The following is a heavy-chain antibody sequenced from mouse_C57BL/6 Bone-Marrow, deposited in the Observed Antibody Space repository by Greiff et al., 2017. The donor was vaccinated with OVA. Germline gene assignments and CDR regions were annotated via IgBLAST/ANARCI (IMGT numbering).Heavy chain of an antibody. CDR3: ARDEWDNYSHWYFDV. CDR2: SRNKANDYTT. J-gene: IGHJ1*03. Sequence: EVKVVESGGGLVQSGRSLRLSCATSGFTFSDFYMEWVRQAPGKGLEWIAASRNKANDYTTEYSASVKGRFIVSRDTSQSILYLQMNALRAEDTAIYYCARDEWDNYSHWYFDVWGTGTTVTVSS. CDR1: GFTFSDFY. D-gene: IGHD1-3*01. V-gene: IGHV7-1*01.